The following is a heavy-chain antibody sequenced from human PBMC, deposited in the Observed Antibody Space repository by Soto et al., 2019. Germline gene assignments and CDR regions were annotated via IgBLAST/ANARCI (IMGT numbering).Heavy chain of an antibody. CDR3: AVAVSYYYDSSGYSYDAFDI. D-gene: IGHD3-22*01. CDR2: TYYRSKWYN. Sequence: SQTLSLTCAISGDSVSSNSAAWNWIRQSPSRGLEWLGRTYYRSKWYNDYAVSVKSRITINPDTSKNQFSLQLNSVTPEDTAVYYCAVAVSYYYDSSGYSYDAFDIWGQGTMVTVS. V-gene: IGHV6-1*01. CDR1: GDSVSSNSAA. J-gene: IGHJ3*02.